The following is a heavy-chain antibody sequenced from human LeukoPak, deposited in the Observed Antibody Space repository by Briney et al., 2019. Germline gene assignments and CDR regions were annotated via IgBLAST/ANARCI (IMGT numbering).Heavy chain of an antibody. V-gene: IGHV4-38-2*02. CDR1: GYSISSGYY. J-gene: IGHJ4*02. D-gene: IGHD1-26*01. Sequence: KPSETLSLTCTVSGYSISSGYYWGWIRQPPRKGLEWIGSIYHSGSTYYNPSLKSRVTISVDTSKNQFSLKLSSVTAADTAVYYCARVRGSPDRGGSYDYWGQGTLVTVSS. CDR2: IYHSGST. CDR3: ARVRGSPDRGGSYDY.